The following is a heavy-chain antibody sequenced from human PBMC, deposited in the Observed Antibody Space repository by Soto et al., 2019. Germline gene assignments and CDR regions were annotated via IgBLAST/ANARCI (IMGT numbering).Heavy chain of an antibody. CDR1: GFTFSSYG. CDR3: AKDSITGTTYYYYGMDV. CDR2: ISYDGSNK. D-gene: IGHD1-20*01. V-gene: IGHV3-30*18. Sequence: QVQLVESGGGVVQPGRSLRLSCAASGFTFSSYGMHWVRQAPGKGLEWVAVISYDGSNKYYADSVKGRFTISRDNSKNTVYLQMNSLRAEDTAVYYCAKDSITGTTYYYYGMDVWGQGTTVTVSS. J-gene: IGHJ6*02.